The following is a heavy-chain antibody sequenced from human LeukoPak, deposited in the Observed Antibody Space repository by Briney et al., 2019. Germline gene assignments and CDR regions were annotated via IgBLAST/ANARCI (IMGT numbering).Heavy chain of an antibody. CDR1: GFSFSSYG. Sequence: GGSLRLSCAASGFSFSSYGMHWVRQAPGKGLEYVAAISSNGDNTNYGNSVKGRFTISRDNSKNTLYLQMNSLRAEDTAVYYCAKDLTMIVEPLNWFDPWGQGTLVTVSS. CDR3: AKDLTMIVEPLNWFDP. D-gene: IGHD3-22*01. CDR2: ISSNGDNT. V-gene: IGHV3-64*01. J-gene: IGHJ5*02.